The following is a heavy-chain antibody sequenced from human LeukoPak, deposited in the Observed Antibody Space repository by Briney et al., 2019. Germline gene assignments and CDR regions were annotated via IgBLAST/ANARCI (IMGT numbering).Heavy chain of an antibody. CDR1: GFTFSSYG. D-gene: IGHD1-1*01. CDR3: ARGIFKTGPRAFDI. V-gene: IGHV3-33*01. J-gene: IGHJ3*02. Sequence: GGPLRLSCAASGFTFSSYGMHWVRQAPGKGLEWVAVLWYDGNNKNYADFVKGRFTISRDSSKNTLYLQMNSLTAEDTAVYYCARGIFKTGPRAFDIRGQGTMVTVSS. CDR2: LWYDGNNK.